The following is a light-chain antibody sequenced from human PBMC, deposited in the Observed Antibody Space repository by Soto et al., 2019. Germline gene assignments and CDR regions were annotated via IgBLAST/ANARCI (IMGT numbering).Light chain of an antibody. J-gene: IGKJ2*01. V-gene: IGKV3-20*01. CDR1: QSVSNNY. CDR2: GAS. CDR3: QPYGSSPYA. Sequence: EIVLTQSPGTLSLSAGERATLSCRASQSVSNNYLAWYQQRLGQAPRLLIHGASIRATGIPDRFSGSGSGTDFTLTISRLEPEDFAVYYCQPYGSSPYAFGQGTKVEIK.